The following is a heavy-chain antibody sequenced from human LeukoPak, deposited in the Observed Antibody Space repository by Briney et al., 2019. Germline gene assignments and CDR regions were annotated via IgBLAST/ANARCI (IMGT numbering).Heavy chain of an antibody. J-gene: IGHJ4*02. Sequence: PGGSLRLSCAASGFTFSSYGMHWVRQAPGKGLEWVAFIRYDGSNKYYADSVKGRSTISRDNSKNTLYLQMNSLRAEDTAVYYCAKAANYYDSSGYEYWGQGTLVTVSS. V-gene: IGHV3-30*02. CDR3: AKAANYYDSSGYEY. CDR2: IRYDGSNK. D-gene: IGHD3-22*01. CDR1: GFTFSSYG.